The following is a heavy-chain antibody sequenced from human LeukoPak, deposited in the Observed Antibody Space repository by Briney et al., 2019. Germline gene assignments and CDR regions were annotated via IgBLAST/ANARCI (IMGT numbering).Heavy chain of an antibody. CDR2: IYYSGST. D-gene: IGHD3-10*01. CDR1: GGSISSYY. J-gene: IGHJ6*03. CDR3: ARGVWFGELLSPYYYYYMDV. V-gene: IGHV4-59*01. Sequence: SETLSLTCTVSGGSISSYYWSWIRQPPGKGLEWIGYIYYSGSTNYNPSLKSRVTISVDTSKNQFSLKLSSVTAADTAVYYCARGVWFGELLSPYYYYYMDVWGKGTTVTVSS.